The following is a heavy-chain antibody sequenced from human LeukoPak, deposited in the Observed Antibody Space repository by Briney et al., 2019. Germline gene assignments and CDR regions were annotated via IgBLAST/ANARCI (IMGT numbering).Heavy chain of an antibody. J-gene: IGHJ4*02. D-gene: IGHD1-1*01. V-gene: IGHV1-46*01. CDR2: INPSGGST. CDR3: ARAGGFGNDDTFDY. CDR1: GYTFTSYY. Sequence: ASVKVSCKASGYTFTSYYMHWVRQAPGQGLEWMGIINPSGGSTSYAQKFQGRVTITADESTSTAYMELSSLRSEDTAVYYCARAGGFGNDDTFDYWGQGTLVTVSS.